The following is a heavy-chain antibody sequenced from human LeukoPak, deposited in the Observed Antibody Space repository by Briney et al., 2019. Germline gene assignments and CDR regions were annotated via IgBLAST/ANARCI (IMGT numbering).Heavy chain of an antibody. D-gene: IGHD1-26*01. CDR2: IYSGGST. V-gene: IGHV3-53*01. Sequence: GGSLRLSCAASGFTFSSNYMSWVRQAPGKGLEWVSVIYSGGSTYYQDSVKGRFTISRDNSKNTLYLQMNSLRAEDTAVYYCAMHPGKWELRLAFDIWGQGTMVTVSS. J-gene: IGHJ3*02. CDR1: GFTFSSNY. CDR3: AMHPGKWELRLAFDI.